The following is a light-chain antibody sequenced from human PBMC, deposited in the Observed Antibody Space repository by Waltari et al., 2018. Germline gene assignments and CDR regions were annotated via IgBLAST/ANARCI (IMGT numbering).Light chain of an antibody. Sequence: QSVLTQPPSLSAAPGQRVTISCSGSSSDIGNTYVIWSKQLPGPAPKLIIYETKERPSGIPDRFSGSKSGTSATLGITGLQTADEAEYFCATWHSSLSAVVFGGGTKLTVL. CDR2: ETK. CDR1: SSDIGNTY. V-gene: IGLV1-51*02. J-gene: IGLJ2*01. CDR3: ATWHSSLSAVV.